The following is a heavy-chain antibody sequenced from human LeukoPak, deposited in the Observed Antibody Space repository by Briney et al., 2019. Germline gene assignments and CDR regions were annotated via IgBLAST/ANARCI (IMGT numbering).Heavy chain of an antibody. CDR2: IYPRDSDT. D-gene: IGHD6-19*01. V-gene: IGHV5-51*01. J-gene: IGHJ4*02. Sequence: GESLKISCKGSGYSFSTYWIGWVRQVPGKGLEWMGIIYPRDSDTRYSPSFRGQVTVSVDKSISTAYLQWSSLKASDTAMYYRARRRGYSSGWYFDYWGQGTLVTVSS. CDR3: ARRRGYSSGWYFDY. CDR1: GYSFSTYW.